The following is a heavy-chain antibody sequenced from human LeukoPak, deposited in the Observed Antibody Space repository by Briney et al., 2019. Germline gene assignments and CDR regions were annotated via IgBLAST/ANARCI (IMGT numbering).Heavy chain of an antibody. D-gene: IGHD1-7*01. Sequence: GGSLRLSCAASGSTFGNYYMNWVRQAPGKGLEWVANINQDGTEKFYVDSVKGRFTISRDNAKNSLYLQMNSLTGEDTAVYYCATSRTFDYWGQGTLVTVSS. J-gene: IGHJ4*02. CDR2: INQDGTEK. CDR3: ATSRTFDY. CDR1: GSTFGNYY. V-gene: IGHV3-7*01.